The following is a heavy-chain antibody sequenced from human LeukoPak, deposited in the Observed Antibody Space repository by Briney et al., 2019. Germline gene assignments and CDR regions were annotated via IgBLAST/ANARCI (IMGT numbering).Heavy chain of an antibody. J-gene: IGHJ5*02. CDR3: TRRTYCSSTSCYPRGFDP. V-gene: IGHV3-73*01. CDR1: GFTFSGSA. CDR2: IRSKANSYAT. D-gene: IGHD2-2*01. Sequence: GGSLRLSCAASGFTFSGSAMHWVPQASGKGLEWVGRIRSKANSYATAYAASVKGRFTISRDDSKNTAYLQMNSLKTEDTAVYYCTRRTYCSSTSCYPRGFDPWGQGTLVTVSS.